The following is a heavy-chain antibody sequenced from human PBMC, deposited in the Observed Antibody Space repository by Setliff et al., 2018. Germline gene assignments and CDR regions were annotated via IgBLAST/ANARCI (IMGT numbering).Heavy chain of an antibody. CDR2: INHSGST. CDR1: GGSFSGYY. Sequence: SETLSLTCAVYGGSFSGYYWSWIRQPPGKGLEWSGEINHSGSTNYNPSLKSRVTISVDTSKNQFSLKLSSVTAADTAVYYCANLQPGYCGGGTCPLIDYWGQGTLVTVSS. V-gene: IGHV4-34*01. D-gene: IGHD2-15*01. CDR3: ANLQPGYCGGGTCPLIDY. J-gene: IGHJ4*02.